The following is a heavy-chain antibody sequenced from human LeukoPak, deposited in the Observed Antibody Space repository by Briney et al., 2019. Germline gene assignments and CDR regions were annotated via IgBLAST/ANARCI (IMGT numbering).Heavy chain of an antibody. CDR1: GYTFTGYY. Sequence: APVKVSCKASGYTFTGYYMHWVRQAPGQGLEWMGWINPNSGGTYYAQKFQGRVTMTRGTSITTADMELSRLRSDDTAMYYCAREHSSGYYFDAFDIWGQGTMVTVSS. D-gene: IGHD3-22*01. J-gene: IGHJ3*02. CDR2: INPNSGGT. V-gene: IGHV1-2*02. CDR3: AREHSSGYYFDAFDI.